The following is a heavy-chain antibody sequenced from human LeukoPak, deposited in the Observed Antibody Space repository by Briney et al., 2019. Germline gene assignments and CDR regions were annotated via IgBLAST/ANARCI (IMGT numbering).Heavy chain of an antibody. CDR3: ARALSSYGYGDAFDI. CDR1: GFTFSSYA. V-gene: IGHV3-30*04. CDR2: ISYDGSIK. Sequence: GGSLRLSCAASGFTFSSYAMHWVRQAPGKGLEWVAVISYDGSIKYYADSVKGRFTISRDNSKNTLYLQMNSLRAEDTAVYYCARALSSYGYGDAFDIWGQGTMVTVSS. J-gene: IGHJ3*02. D-gene: IGHD5-18*01.